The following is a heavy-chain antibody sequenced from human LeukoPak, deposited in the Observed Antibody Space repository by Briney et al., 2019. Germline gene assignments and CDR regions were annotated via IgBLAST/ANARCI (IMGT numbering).Heavy chain of an antibody. CDR3: AREMATTRTDFDY. V-gene: IGHV1-69*04. D-gene: IGHD5-24*01. J-gene: IGHJ4*02. CDR1: GGTFSSYA. Sequence: SVKVSCKASGGTFSSYAISWVRQAPGQGLEWMGRIIPIFGIANYAQKFQGRVTITADKSTRTAYMELSSLRSEDTAVYYCAREMATTRTDFDYWGQGTLGTVSS. CDR2: IIPIFGIA.